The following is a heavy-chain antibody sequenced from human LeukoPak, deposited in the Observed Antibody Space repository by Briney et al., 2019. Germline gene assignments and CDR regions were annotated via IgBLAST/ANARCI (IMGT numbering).Heavy chain of an antibody. J-gene: IGHJ4*02. V-gene: IGHV1-2*02. Sequence: ASVRVSCKASGYTFTGYYMHWVRQAPGQGLEYMGWIKPNSGGTKSAQKFQGRVTMTRDTSISTGYMELSGLASDDAAVYYCARDSGVVSDYWGQGTLVTVPS. CDR1: GYTFTGYY. CDR3: ARDSGVVSDY. CDR2: IKPNSGGT. D-gene: IGHD6-6*01.